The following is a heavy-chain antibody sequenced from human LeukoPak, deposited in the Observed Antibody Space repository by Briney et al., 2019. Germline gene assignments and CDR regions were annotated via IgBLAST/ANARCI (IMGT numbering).Heavy chain of an antibody. Sequence: GGSLGLSCAASGFTFSSYGMHWVRQAPGKGLEWVAVIWYDGSNKYYADSVKGRFTISRDNSKNTLYLQMNSLRAEDTAVYYCARETTVVTRGYFDYWGQGTLVTVSS. CDR2: IWYDGSNK. CDR1: GFTFSSYG. V-gene: IGHV3-33*01. CDR3: ARETTVVTRGYFDY. D-gene: IGHD4-23*01. J-gene: IGHJ4*02.